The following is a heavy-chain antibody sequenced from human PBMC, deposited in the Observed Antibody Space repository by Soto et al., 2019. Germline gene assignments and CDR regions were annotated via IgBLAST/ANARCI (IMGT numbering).Heavy chain of an antibody. CDR1: GGSISSYY. CDR2: IYYSGST. J-gene: IGHJ3*02. D-gene: IGHD2-15*01. V-gene: IGHV4-59*08. CDR3: ARHLGARYCSGGSCYSAAFDI. Sequence: SETLSLTCTVSGGSISSYYWSWIRQPPGKGLEWIGYIYYSGSTNYNPSLRSRVTISVDTSKNQFSLKLSSVTAADTAVYYCARHLGARYCSGGSCYSAAFDIGGQGTMVTVSS.